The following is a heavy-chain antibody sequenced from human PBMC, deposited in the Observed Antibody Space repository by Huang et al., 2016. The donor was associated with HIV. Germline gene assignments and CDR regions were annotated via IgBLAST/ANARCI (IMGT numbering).Heavy chain of an antibody. CDR3: VRGSPVQLERGEF. CDR1: GYTFTGSP. CDR2: INAKTGTP. D-gene: IGHD1-1*01. J-gene: IGHJ4*02. V-gene: IGHV7-4-1*02. Sequence: QVQLVQSGSELKKPGASVKISCMASGYTFTGSPINWVRPAPGQGLEWMGVINAKTGTPTYAQCFTGRFVFALDTSVDTAYLQISGLKAEDTAVYYCVRGSPVQLERGEFWGQGTLVTVSS.